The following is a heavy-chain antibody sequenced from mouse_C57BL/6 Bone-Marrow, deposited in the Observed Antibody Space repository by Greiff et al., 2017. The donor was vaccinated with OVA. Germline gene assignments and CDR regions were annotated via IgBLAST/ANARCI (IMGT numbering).Heavy chain of an antibody. CDR2: ISNGGGST. D-gene: IGHD1-1*01. V-gene: IGHV5-12*01. Sequence: DVQLVESGGGLVQPGGSLKLSCAASGFTFSDYYMYWVRQTPEKRLEWVAYISNGGGSTYYPDTVKGRFTISRDNAKNTLYLQMSRLKSEDTAMYYCARHLSQTLLDAMDYWGQGTSVTVSS. J-gene: IGHJ4*01. CDR1: GFTFSDYY. CDR3: ARHLSQTLLDAMDY.